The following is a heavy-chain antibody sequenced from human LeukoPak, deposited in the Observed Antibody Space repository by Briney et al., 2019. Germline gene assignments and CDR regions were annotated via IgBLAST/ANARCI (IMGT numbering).Heavy chain of an antibody. CDR3: ARDRLLWFGETSKSYFDY. D-gene: IGHD3-10*01. V-gene: IGHV4-59*01. CDR2: IYYSGST. Sequence: SETLSLTCTVSGGSISSYYWSWIRQPPGKGLEWIGYIYYSGSTNYNPSLKSRVTISVDTSKNQFSLKLSSVTAADTAVYYCARDRLLWFGETSKSYFDYWGQGTLVTVSS. CDR1: GGSISSYY. J-gene: IGHJ4*02.